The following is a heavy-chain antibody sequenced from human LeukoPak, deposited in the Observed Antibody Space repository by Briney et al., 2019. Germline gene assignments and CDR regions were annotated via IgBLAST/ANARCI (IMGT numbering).Heavy chain of an antibody. CDR1: GFTFSSYA. CDR3: AKEVEGYCSGGNCYWPGDD. CDR2: ISGSGGST. Sequence: QSGGSLRLSCAASGFTFSSYAMSWVRQPPGKGLEWVSGISGSGGSTYYTDSVKGRFTISRDNSKNTLYLQMNSLRAEDTALYHCAKEVEGYCSGGNCYWPGDDWGQGTLVTVSS. D-gene: IGHD2-15*01. J-gene: IGHJ4*02. V-gene: IGHV3-23*01.